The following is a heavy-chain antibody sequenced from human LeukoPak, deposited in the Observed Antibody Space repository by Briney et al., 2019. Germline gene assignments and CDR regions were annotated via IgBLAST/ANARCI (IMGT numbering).Heavy chain of an antibody. CDR2: ITSSGNTI. Sequence: PGGSLRLSCAASGFTFSNYEMNWVRQAPGKGLEWVSYITSSGNTIYYADSVKGRFTTSRDNAKQSVYLQMNSLRAVDTAIYYCARDLSSSYNYGVDVWGQGTTVTVS. J-gene: IGHJ6*02. CDR1: GFTFSNYE. D-gene: IGHD6-13*01. V-gene: IGHV3-48*03. CDR3: ARDLSSSYNYGVDV.